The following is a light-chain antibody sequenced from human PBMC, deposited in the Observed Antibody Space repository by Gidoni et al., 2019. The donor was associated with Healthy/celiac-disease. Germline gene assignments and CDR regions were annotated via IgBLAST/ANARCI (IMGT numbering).Light chain of an antibody. J-gene: IGLJ1*01. CDR3: CSYAGSYTVPFV. CDR1: SSDAGGYNY. Sequence: QSALTQPRTVSGSPGQSGTISCTGTSSDAGGYNYVSWYQQHPGKAPKLMIYDVSKRPSWVPYRFSGSKSGNTASLTISGLQAEDEADYYCCSYAGSYTVPFVFGTGTKVTVL. CDR2: DVS. V-gene: IGLV2-11*01.